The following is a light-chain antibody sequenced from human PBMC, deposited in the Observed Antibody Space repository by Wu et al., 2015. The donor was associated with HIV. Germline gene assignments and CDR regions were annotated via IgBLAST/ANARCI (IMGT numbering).Light chain of an antibody. CDR3: QHYNSDNWQT. Sequence: EIVMTQSPATLSVSPGERATLSCRASQNVGTKLVWYQQRPGQPPRLLIYGASTRATGISARFSGSGSGTEFTLTISSMQSEDFAVYFCQHYNSDNWQTFGQGTKVEVK. CDR1: QNVGTK. V-gene: IGKV3-15*01. CDR2: GAS. J-gene: IGKJ1*01.